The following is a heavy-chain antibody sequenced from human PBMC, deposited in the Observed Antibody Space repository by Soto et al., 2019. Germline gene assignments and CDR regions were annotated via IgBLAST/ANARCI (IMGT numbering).Heavy chain of an antibody. V-gene: IGHV3-30*18. J-gene: IGHJ4*02. CDR2: VSTDGSMK. Sequence: SLRLSCTASGFTFSTSVINWVRQAPGKGLEWVALVSTDGSMKFYADSVKGRFTISRDNSKNTVSLQMNSLRGEDTAVYYCAKRWSNGYLDHWGQGTLVTVSS. CDR3: AKRWSNGYLDH. D-gene: IGHD2-8*01. CDR1: GFTFSTSV.